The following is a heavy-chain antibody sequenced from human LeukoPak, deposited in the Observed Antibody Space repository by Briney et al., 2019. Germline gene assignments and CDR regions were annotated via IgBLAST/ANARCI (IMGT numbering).Heavy chain of an antibody. CDR2: ISSSSSYI. CDR3: ARDFSAAAAALDY. CDR1: GFTFSSYS. J-gene: IGHJ4*02. V-gene: IGHV3-21*01. D-gene: IGHD6-13*01. Sequence: GGSLRLSCAASGFTFSSYSMNWVRQAPGKGLEWVSSISSSSSYIYYADSVKGRFTISRDNAKNSLYLQMNSLRAEDTAVYYCARDFSAAAAALDYWGQGTLVTVSS.